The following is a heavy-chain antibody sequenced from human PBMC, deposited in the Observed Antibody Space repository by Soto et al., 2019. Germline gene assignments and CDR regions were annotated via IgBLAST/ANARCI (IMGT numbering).Heavy chain of an antibody. CDR1: GLSLNNGRLG. Sequence: AGPTLGNPTETLTLTCTVSGLSLNNGRLGVSWIRQPPGKALEWLAHIFSNDEKSYSTSLKSRLTISKDTSRSQVVLTMTNMDPVDSATYYCALSHGDVWGQGTTVTVSS. CDR3: ALSHGDV. J-gene: IGHJ6*02. CDR2: IFSNDEK. V-gene: IGHV2-26*01.